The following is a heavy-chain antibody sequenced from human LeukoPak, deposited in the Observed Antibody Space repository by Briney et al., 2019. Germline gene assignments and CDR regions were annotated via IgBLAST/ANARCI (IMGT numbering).Heavy chain of an antibody. CDR2: IYHSGST. V-gene: IGHV4-38-2*02. CDR3: ARVRDTRAKGAFDI. Sequence: PSETLSLTCTVSGYSISSDYYWGWIRQPPGKGLEWIGSIYHSGSTYYNPSLKSRVTISVDTSKNQFSLKLSSVTAADTAVYYCARVRDTRAKGAFDIWGQGTMVTVSS. D-gene: IGHD3-10*01. CDR1: GYSISSDYY. J-gene: IGHJ3*02.